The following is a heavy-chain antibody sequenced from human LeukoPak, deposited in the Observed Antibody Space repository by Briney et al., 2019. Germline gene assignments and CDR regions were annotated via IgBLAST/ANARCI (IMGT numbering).Heavy chain of an antibody. Sequence: PGGSLRLSCAASGFTFSSYAMSWVRQAPGKGLEWVAIMSGTSGYTFYSDTVKGRFTISRDNSKNTLYLQMNSLRAEDTAVYYCAKKGSPRAGSSEYYYFDYWGQGTRVTVSS. CDR1: GFTFSSYA. V-gene: IGHV3-23*01. CDR3: AKKGSPRAGSSEYYYFDY. D-gene: IGHD3-10*01. CDR2: MSGTSGYT. J-gene: IGHJ4*02.